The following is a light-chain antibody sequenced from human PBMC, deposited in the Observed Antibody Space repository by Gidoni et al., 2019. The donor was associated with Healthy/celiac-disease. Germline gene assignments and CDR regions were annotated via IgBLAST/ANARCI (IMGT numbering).Light chain of an antibody. CDR1: QSVSSN. CDR2: GAS. V-gene: IGKV3-15*01. CDR3: QQYNNWPALT. J-gene: IGKJ4*01. Sequence: EIVMTQAPATLSGSPGERATLSCRASQSVSSNLAWYQQKPGQAPRLLIYGASTRATGIPARFSGSGSGTEFTLTISSLQSEDFAVYYCQQYNNWPALTFGGXTKVEIK.